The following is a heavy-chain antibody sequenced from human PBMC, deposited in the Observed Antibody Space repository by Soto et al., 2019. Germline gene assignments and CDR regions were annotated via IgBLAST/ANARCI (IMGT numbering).Heavy chain of an antibody. CDR2: INPSGGST. Sequence: ASVKVSCKASGYTFTSYYMHCVRQAPGQGLEWMGIINPSGGSTSYAQKFQGRVTMTRDTSTSTVYMELSSLRSEDTAVYYCARDPPGAWFEPWGQGTLVTVSS. D-gene: IGHD1-26*01. CDR1: GYTFTSYY. J-gene: IGHJ5*02. CDR3: ARDPPGAWFEP. V-gene: IGHV1-46*03.